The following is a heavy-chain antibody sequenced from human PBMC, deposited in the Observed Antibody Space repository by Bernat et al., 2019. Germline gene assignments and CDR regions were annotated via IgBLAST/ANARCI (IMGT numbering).Heavy chain of an antibody. Sequence: EVQVLESGGGLVQPGGSLRLSCAASGFTFSSYAMRWVRQAPGKGLEWVSSIRGSGGSTYYADSVKGRFTISRDNSKNTLYLQMNSLRAEDTAVYYCAKTRYSSGWFVFDYWGQGTLVTVSS. D-gene: IGHD6-19*01. CDR2: IRGSGGST. CDR3: AKTRYSSGWFVFDY. CDR1: GFTFSSYA. V-gene: IGHV3-23*01. J-gene: IGHJ4*02.